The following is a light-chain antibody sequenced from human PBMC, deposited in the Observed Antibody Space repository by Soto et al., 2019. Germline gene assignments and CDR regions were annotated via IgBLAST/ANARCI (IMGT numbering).Light chain of an antibody. V-gene: IGLV2-14*01. CDR3: SSYTSSSTDV. CDR2: EVS. Sequence: QSALTQPASVSGSPGQSSTISCTGTSSDVGGYDYVSWYQHHPGKAPKLTIYEVSNRPSGVSNRFSGSKSGNTASLTISGLQAEDEAEYYCSSYTSSSTDVFGTGTKVTVL. CDR1: SSDVGGYDY. J-gene: IGLJ1*01.